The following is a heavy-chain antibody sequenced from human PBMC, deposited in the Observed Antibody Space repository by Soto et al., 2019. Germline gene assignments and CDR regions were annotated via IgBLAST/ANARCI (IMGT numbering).Heavy chain of an antibody. CDR3: ATQGLPNYYYDGMDV. Sequence: QVQLVQSGAEVKKPGSSVKVSCKASGGTFSSYAISWVRQAPGQGLEWMGGIIPIFGTANYAQKFQGRVTITADESSSTADMELSSLRSEDTAVYYCATQGLPNYYYDGMDVWGQGTTVTVSS. D-gene: IGHD5-18*01. CDR1: GGTFSSYA. CDR2: IIPIFGTA. V-gene: IGHV1-69*12. J-gene: IGHJ6*02.